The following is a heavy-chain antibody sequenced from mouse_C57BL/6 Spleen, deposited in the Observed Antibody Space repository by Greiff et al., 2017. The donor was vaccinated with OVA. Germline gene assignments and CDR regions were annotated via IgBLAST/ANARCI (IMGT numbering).Heavy chain of an antibody. CDR1: GYAFSSSW. V-gene: IGHV1-82*01. Sequence: QVQLQQSGPELVKPGASVKISCKASGYAFSSSWMNWVKQRPGKGLEWIGRIYPGDGDTNYNGKFKGKATLTADKSSSTAYMQLSSLTSEDSAVYFCARSLWGYFDVWGTGTTVTVSS. CDR3: ARSLWGYFDV. CDR2: IYPGDGDT. J-gene: IGHJ1*03. D-gene: IGHD1-1*02.